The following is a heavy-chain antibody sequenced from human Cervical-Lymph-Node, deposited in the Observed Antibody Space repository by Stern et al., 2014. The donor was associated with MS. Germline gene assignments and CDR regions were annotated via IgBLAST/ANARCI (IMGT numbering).Heavy chain of an antibody. V-gene: IGHV1-24*01. J-gene: IGHJ4*02. CDR1: GYTLTELS. CDR3: ATRYCTGTSCYDHSTF. D-gene: IGHD2-2*01. Sequence: VQLVQSGAEVKKPGASVKVSCKVSGYTLTELSMHWVRQAPGKGLEWMGGFDPEDGETIYAQKFQGRVTMTEDTSTDTAYMELSSLTSEDTAVYYCATRYCTGTSCYDHSTFWGQGTLVTVSS. CDR2: FDPEDGET.